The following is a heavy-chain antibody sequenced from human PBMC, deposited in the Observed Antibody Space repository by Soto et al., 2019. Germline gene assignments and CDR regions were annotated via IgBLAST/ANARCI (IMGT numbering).Heavy chain of an antibody. D-gene: IGHD1-20*01. CDR2: TYYSGST. CDR1: GASISSVEYY. CDR3: ARGRYDWNQGAFDV. J-gene: IGHJ3*01. V-gene: IGHV4-30-4*01. Sequence: TLSLTCTVSGASISSVEYYWSWIRQPPGKGLEWIGYTYYSGSTYYSPSLKSRLTISSDTSKTQFSLWLSSVTAADTAVYYCARGRYDWNQGAFDVWGQGTMVTVSS.